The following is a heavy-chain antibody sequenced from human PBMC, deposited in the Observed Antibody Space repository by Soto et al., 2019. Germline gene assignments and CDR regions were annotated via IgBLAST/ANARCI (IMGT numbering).Heavy chain of an antibody. J-gene: IGHJ4*02. V-gene: IGHV4-39*01. Sequence: SETLSLTCAVSGGSISSSNWWSWVRQPPGKGLEWIASFFYGGKNYYNPSLKSRVTISVDTSKNQFSLKLTSVTAADTAVYYCVRRHGLTIDAYYGGQGTLVTV. CDR3: VRRHGLTIDAYY. CDR1: GGSISSSNW. D-gene: IGHD3-16*01. CDR2: FFYGGKN.